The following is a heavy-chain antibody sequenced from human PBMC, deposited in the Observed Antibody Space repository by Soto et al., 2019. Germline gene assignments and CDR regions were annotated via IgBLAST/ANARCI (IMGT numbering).Heavy chain of an antibody. CDR3: VRGGTKTLRDWFDP. J-gene: IGHJ5*02. Sequence: SETLSLTCTVSGASISGYYWSWIRKSAGKGLEWIGRIYATGTTDYNPSLKSRVMMSVDTSKKQFSLKLRSVTAADTAVYYCVRGGTKTLRDWFDPWGQGISVTVSS. CDR2: IYATGTT. D-gene: IGHD1-1*01. CDR1: GASISGYY. V-gene: IGHV4-4*07.